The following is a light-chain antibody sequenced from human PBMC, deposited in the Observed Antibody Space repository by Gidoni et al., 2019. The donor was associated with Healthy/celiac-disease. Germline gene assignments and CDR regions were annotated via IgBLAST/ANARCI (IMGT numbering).Light chain of an antibody. CDR3: QQYNNWPIT. CDR2: GAS. CDR1: QRVSTN. Sequence: EILMTPSPATLSVSPGERATLSYRASQRVSTNLAWYQQKPGQAPRLLIYGASTRGTGIPARFSGSGSGTEFTLTISSLQSEDFAVYYCQQYNNWPITFGQGTRLEIK. J-gene: IGKJ5*01. V-gene: IGKV3-15*01.